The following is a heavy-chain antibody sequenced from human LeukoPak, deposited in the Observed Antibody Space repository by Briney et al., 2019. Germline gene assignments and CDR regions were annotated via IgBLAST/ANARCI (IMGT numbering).Heavy chain of an antibody. CDR1: GGSISSSSYY. V-gene: IGHV4-39*01. CDR3: ASLYGSGSSHDY. D-gene: IGHD3-10*01. CDR2: IYYSAST. Sequence: SETLSLTCTVSGGSISSSSYYWGWIRQPPGKGLEWIGSIYYSASTYYNPSFKSPVTISVDTSNNQFSLKLSSVTAADTAVYYCASLYGSGSSHDYWGQGSLVTVSS. J-gene: IGHJ4*02.